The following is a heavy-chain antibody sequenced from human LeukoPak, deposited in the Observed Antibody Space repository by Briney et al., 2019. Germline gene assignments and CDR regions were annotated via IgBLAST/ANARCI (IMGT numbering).Heavy chain of an antibody. CDR1: GYSFTNYW. Sequence: GESLKISCKGSGYSFTNYWIGWVRQMPGKGLEWMGIIFPGDSDTRYSPSFQGQVTISADKSISTAYLQWSSLKASDTAMYYCARQWGSGWSNDAFDIWGQGTMVTVSS. CDR2: IFPGDSDT. CDR3: ARQWGSGWSNDAFDI. V-gene: IGHV5-51*01. D-gene: IGHD6-19*01. J-gene: IGHJ3*02.